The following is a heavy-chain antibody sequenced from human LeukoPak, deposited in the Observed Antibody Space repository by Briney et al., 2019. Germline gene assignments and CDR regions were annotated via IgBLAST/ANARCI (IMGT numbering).Heavy chain of an antibody. CDR3: TRDPLGLYYFDY. CDR1: GGSFSNYY. CDR2: IYYTGST. Sequence: KPSETLSLTCAVYGGSFSNYYWSWIRQHPGEGLEWIGYIYYTGSTYYNPSLESRVTISVDTSKNQFSLKLSSVAAADSAMYYRTRDPLGLYYFDYWGQRTLVTVSS. V-gene: IGHV4-31*11. J-gene: IGHJ4*02.